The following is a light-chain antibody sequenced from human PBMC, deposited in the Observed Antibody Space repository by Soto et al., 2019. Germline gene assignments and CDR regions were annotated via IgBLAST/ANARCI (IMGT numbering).Light chain of an antibody. V-gene: IGKV1-39*01. Sequence: DIQMTQSPSSLSASVGDRVTITCRASQTISSYVNWYQQKPGKVPNLLIYAASSLQSGVPSRFSGSESGTDFTLTISSLQPEDFATYYCQRSYSTPYTFGQGTKLEIK. J-gene: IGKJ2*01. CDR2: AAS. CDR3: QRSYSTPYT. CDR1: QTISSY.